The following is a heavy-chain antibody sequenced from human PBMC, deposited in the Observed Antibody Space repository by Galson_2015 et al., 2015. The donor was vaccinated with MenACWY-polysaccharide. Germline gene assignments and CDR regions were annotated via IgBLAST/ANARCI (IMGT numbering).Heavy chain of an antibody. Sequence: ETLSLTSTVSGGSISSYYWSWIRQPPGKGLEWIGYIYYSGSTNYNPSLKSRVTISVDTSKNQFSLKLSSVTAADTAVYYCARVGNMIADAFDIWGQGTMVTVSS. V-gene: IGHV4-59*01. D-gene: IGHD3-22*01. J-gene: IGHJ3*02. CDR1: GGSISSYY. CDR3: ARVGNMIADAFDI. CDR2: IYYSGST.